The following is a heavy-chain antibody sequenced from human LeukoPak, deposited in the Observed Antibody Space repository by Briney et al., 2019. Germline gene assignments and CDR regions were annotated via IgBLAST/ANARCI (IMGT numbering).Heavy chain of an antibody. Sequence: GGSLRLSCAASGFTFSSYAMSWVRQTPGKGLEWGSSISGSGDNTYYADSVKGRFTISRDNSKNTLFLQMNSLRAEDTAVYYWAKGVGLALDAFNIWGQGTMVTVSS. D-gene: IGHD3/OR15-3a*01. CDR1: GFTFSSYA. CDR2: ISGSGDNT. J-gene: IGHJ3*02. CDR3: AKGVGLALDAFNI. V-gene: IGHV3-23*01.